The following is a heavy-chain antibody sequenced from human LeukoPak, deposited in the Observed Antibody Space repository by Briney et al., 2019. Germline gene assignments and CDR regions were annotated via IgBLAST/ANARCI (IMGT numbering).Heavy chain of an antibody. J-gene: IGHJ4*02. CDR3: ANQCGGNCYSDF. D-gene: IGHD2-21*02. Sequence: GGSLRLSCAASGFTFSSYGMHWVRQAPGKGLEWVAFISYDESDKYYADSVKGRFTISRDNSKNTLYLQVNSLRPEDTAVYYGANQCGGNCYSDFWGQGTLVTVSS. CDR1: GFTFSSYG. V-gene: IGHV3-30*18. CDR2: ISYDESDK.